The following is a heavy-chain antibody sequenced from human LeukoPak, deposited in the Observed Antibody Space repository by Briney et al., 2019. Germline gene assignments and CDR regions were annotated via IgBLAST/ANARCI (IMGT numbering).Heavy chain of an antibody. V-gene: IGHV4-61*05. CDR1: GGSISSSSYY. D-gene: IGHD3-9*01. CDR3: ARVPDILTNNWFDP. Sequence: SETLSLTCTVSGGSISSSSYYWGWIRQPPGKGLEWIGYIYYSGSTNYNPSLKSRVTISVDTSKNQFSLKLSSVTAADTAVYYCARVPDILTNNWFDPWGQGTLVTVSS. J-gene: IGHJ5*02. CDR2: IYYSGST.